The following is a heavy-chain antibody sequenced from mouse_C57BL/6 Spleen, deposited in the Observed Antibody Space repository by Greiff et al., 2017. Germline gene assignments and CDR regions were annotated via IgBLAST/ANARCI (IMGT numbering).Heavy chain of an antibody. CDR2: IHPNSGST. CDR3: AREDDYGAMDY. V-gene: IGHV1-64*01. CDR1: GYTFTSYW. J-gene: IGHJ4*01. D-gene: IGHD2-4*01. Sequence: QVQLQQPGAELVKPGASVKLSCKASGYTFTSYWMHWVKQRPGQGLEWIGMIHPNSGSTNYNEKFKSKATLTVDKSSSTAYMQLSSLTSEDSAVYYCAREDDYGAMDYWGQGTSVTVSS.